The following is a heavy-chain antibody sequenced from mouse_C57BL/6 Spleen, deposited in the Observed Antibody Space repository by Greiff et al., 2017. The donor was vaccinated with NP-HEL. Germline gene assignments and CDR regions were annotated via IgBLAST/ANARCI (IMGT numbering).Heavy chain of an antibody. J-gene: IGHJ2*01. CDR1: GYTFTSYR. V-gene: IGHV1-61*01. D-gene: IGHD1-1*01. Sequence: VQLKQPGAELVRPGSSVKLSCKASGYTFTSYRMDWVKQRPGQGLEWIGNIYPSDSETHYNQKFKDKATLTVDKSSSTAYMQLSSLTSEDSAVYYCARGYYGSPYYFDYWGQGTTLTVSS. CDR3: ARGYYGSPYYFDY. CDR2: IYPSDSET.